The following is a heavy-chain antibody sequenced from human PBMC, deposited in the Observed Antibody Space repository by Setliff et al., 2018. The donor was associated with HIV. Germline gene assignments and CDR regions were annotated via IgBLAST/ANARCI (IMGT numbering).Heavy chain of an antibody. J-gene: IGHJ3*02. CDR3: VKDYAHLYALDS. CDR1: GFAFESYA. V-gene: IGHV3-9*01. CDR2: ISWSSGNI. D-gene: IGHD3-16*01. Sequence: PGGSLRLSCTASGFAFESYAMHWVRQAPGKGLEWVSGISWSSGNIVYADSVKGRFTISRENAKNSLYLKMNSLRVEDTAFYYCVKDYAHLYALDSWGQGTMVTVSS.